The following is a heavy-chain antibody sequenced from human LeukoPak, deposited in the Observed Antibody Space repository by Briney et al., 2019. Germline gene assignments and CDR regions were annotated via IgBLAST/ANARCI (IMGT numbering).Heavy chain of an antibody. Sequence: ASVKVSCKASGYTFTSYGISWVRQAPGQGLEWMGWISAYNGNTNYAQKFQGRVTMTRNTSISTAYMELSSLRSEDTAVYYCARPQLYDYVWGSYRSSFAFDIWGQGTMVTVSS. CDR2: ISAYNGNT. CDR3: ARPQLYDYVWGSYRSSFAFDI. CDR1: GYTFTSYG. D-gene: IGHD3-16*02. V-gene: IGHV1-18*01. J-gene: IGHJ3*02.